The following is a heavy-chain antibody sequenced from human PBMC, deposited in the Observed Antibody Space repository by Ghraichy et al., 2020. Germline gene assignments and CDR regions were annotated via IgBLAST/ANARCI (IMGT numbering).Heavy chain of an antibody. D-gene: IGHD2-21*02. CDR3: TTIRTTNCYSLDY. Sequence: GGSLRLSCVASGFTFSNVWMTWVRQAPGKGLEWVALIYSENAGGTIDYTASVKGRFTISRDDSQNTLYLQMSSLKTEDTAVYYCTTIRTTNCYSLDYWGQGTPVTVSS. V-gene: IGHV3-15*01. CDR1: GFTFSNVW. J-gene: IGHJ4*02. CDR2: IYSENAGGTI.